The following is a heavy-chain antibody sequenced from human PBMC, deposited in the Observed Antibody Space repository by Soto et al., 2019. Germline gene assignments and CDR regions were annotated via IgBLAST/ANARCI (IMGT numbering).Heavy chain of an antibody. CDR1: GFTFSSYA. CDR3: ARSLWSRPALFYY. CDR2: ISYYESNK. Sequence: GGSLRLSCAPSGFTFSSYAMHWVRQAPGKGLEWVAVISYYESNKYYADPVQGRFTNSRHNSKHTLYLQMNSLRAEGTAVYYCARSLWSRPALFYYWGQGTLGTVSS. J-gene: IGHJ4*02. D-gene: IGHD3-10*01. V-gene: IGHV3-30-3*01.